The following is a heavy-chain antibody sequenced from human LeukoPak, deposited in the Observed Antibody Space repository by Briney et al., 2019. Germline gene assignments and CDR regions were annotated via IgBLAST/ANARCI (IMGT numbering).Heavy chain of an antibody. Sequence: SETLSLTCTVSGGSISSSSYYRGWIRQPPGKGLEWIGSIYYSGSTYYNPSLKSRVTISVDKSKNQFSLKLRSVTAADTAVYYCARAGASGYSFDYWGQGTLVTVSS. CDR2: IYYSGST. D-gene: IGHD6-25*01. V-gene: IGHV4-39*07. J-gene: IGHJ4*02. CDR3: ARAGASGYSFDY. CDR1: GGSISSSSYY.